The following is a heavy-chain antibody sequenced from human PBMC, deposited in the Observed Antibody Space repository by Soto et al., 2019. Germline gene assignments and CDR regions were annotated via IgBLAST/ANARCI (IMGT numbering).Heavy chain of an antibody. Sequence: GASVKVSCKASGCTFTSYGISWVRQAPGQGLEWMGWISAYNGNTNYAQKLQGRVTMTTDTSTSTAYMELRSLRSDDTAVYYCARDQYITMVRGVTKGADWFDPWGQGTLVTVSS. V-gene: IGHV1-18*01. CDR3: ARDQYITMVRGVTKGADWFDP. CDR2: ISAYNGNT. J-gene: IGHJ5*02. CDR1: GCTFTSYG. D-gene: IGHD3-10*01.